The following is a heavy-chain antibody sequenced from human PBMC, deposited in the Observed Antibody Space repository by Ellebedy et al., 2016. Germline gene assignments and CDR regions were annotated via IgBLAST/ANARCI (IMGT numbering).Heavy chain of an antibody. CDR1: GFTFSSAW. CDR3: TTVHRYNYDSV. D-gene: IGHD5-18*01. V-gene: IGHV3-15*01. Sequence: GGSLRLSCAASGFTFSSAWMNWVRQAPGKGLEWVGRIKSKTDGGAADYAAPVKGRFTISRDDSKNTLYLQMNSLKTEDTAVYFCTTVHRYNYDSVWGQGTLVTVSS. J-gene: IGHJ4*02. CDR2: IKSKTDGGAA.